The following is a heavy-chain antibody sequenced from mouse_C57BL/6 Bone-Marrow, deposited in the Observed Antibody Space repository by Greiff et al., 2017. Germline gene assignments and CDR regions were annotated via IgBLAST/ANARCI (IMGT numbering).Heavy chain of an antibody. J-gene: IGHJ2*01. CDR3: ARDYGLFFDY. Sequence: QVQLQQSGAELVRPGTSVKVSCKASGYAFTNYLIEWVKQRPGQGLEWIGVINPGSGGTNYNEKFKGKATLTADKSSSTAYMQLRSLTSEDSAVYFCARDYGLFFDYWGQGTTLTFSS. V-gene: IGHV1-54*01. CDR2: INPGSGGT. D-gene: IGHD1-1*02. CDR1: GYAFTNYL.